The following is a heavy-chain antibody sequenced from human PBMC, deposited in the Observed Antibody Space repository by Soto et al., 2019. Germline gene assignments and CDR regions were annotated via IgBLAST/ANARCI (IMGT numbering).Heavy chain of an antibody. V-gene: IGHV4-34*02. CDR1: GGSFSDYY. D-gene: IGHD2-15*01. J-gene: IGHJ5*02. Sequence: QVQLLQWGAGLLKPSETLSLTCTVYGGSFSDYYCRWIRQPPGKGLEWIGEINHTGSTNFNPSLERRVTRSVDTSKNQFSLKLSSVTAADTAVYYCAKVRSHISLSWGQGTLVTVSS. CDR2: INHTGST. CDR3: AKVRSHISLS.